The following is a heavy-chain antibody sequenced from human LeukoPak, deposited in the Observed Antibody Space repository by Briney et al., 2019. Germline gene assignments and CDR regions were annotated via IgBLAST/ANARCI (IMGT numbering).Heavy chain of an antibody. D-gene: IGHD3-10*01. V-gene: IGHV1-69*01. J-gene: IGHJ4*02. CDR3: ARVIEVRGVILGALDY. CDR2: IIPIFGTA. Sequence: SVKVSFKASGGTFSSYAISWVRQAPGQGLEWMGGIIPIFGTANYAQKFQGRVTITADESTSTAYMELSSLRSEDTAVYYCARVIEVRGVILGALDYWGQGTLVTVSS. CDR1: GGTFSSYA.